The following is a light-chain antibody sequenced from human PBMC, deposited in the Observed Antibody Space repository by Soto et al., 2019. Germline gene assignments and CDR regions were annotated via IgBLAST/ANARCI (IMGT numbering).Light chain of an antibody. CDR1: QSISTF. J-gene: IGKJ1*01. Sequence: DIQMTQSPSSLSASVGDRVSVTCRASQSISTFLNWYQQRPGEAPKLLIYAASSLQSGVPSRFSGSGSGADFTLTIGSLQPEDFATYYQQSYTTPQTFGQGTKVDIK. CDR3: QQSYTTPQT. V-gene: IGKV1-39*01. CDR2: AAS.